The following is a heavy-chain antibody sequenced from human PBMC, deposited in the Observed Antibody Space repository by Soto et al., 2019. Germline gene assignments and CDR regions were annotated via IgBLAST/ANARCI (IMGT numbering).Heavy chain of an antibody. V-gene: IGHV4-59*08. Sequence: PSETLSLTCTVSGGSISSYYWSWIRQPPGKGLEWIGYIYYSGSTNYNPSLKSRVTISVDTSKNQFSLKLSSVTAADTAVYYCARLYSNYVENWFDPWGQGTLVPVSS. J-gene: IGHJ5*02. CDR3: ARLYSNYVENWFDP. CDR2: IYYSGST. D-gene: IGHD4-4*01. CDR1: GGSISSYY.